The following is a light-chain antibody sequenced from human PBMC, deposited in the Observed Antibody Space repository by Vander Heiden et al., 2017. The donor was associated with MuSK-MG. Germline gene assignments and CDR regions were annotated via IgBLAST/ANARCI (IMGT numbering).Light chain of an antibody. CDR2: KAS. CDR3: QQYISYST. CDR1: QSIDSW. J-gene: IGKJ1*01. Sequence: IPMTQSPSTLSASVGDRVTITCRASQSIDSWLAWYQQKPGKAPKLLIYKASSLESGVPSRFSGSGSGTEFTLTISSLQPDDFATYYCQQYISYSTFGQGTKVEIK. V-gene: IGKV1-5*03.